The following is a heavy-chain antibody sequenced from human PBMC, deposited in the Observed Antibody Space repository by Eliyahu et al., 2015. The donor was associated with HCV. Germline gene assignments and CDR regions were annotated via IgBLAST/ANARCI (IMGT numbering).Heavy chain of an antibody. V-gene: IGHV3-30*18. Sequence: QVQLVESGGGVVQPGRSLRLSCAASGFTFSSXGMHWVRQAPGKGLEWVXVISYDGSNKYYADSVKGRFTISRDNSKNTLYLQMNSLRAEDTAVYYCAKNQWLGGGCFDYWGQGTLVTVSS. CDR1: GFTFSSXG. J-gene: IGHJ4*02. CDR3: AKNQWLGGGCFDY. D-gene: IGHD2-21*01. CDR2: ISYDGSNK.